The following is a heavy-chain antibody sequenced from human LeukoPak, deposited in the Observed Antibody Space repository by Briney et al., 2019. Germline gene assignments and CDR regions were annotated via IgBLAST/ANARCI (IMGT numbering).Heavy chain of an antibody. V-gene: IGHV1-8*03. CDR2: MNPNSGHT. CDR1: GYTFTSYD. Sequence: GASVKVSCKASGYTFTSYDINWVRQATGQGLEWMGWMNPNSGHTGYAQKSQGRVTITRNTSISTAYMELSSLRSEDTAVYYCARVPQDIAVVPAGFDPWGQGTLVTVSS. J-gene: IGHJ5*02. CDR3: ARVPQDIAVVPAGFDP. D-gene: IGHD2-2*01.